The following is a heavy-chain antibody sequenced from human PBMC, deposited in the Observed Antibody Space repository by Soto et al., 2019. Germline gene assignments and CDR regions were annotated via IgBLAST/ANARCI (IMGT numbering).Heavy chain of an antibody. CDR1: DYTFTSYG. CDR3: ARTGGGYCSSTSCYILPKVDYYGMDV. J-gene: IGHJ6*02. V-gene: IGHV1-18*01. CDR2: ISAYNGNT. Sequence: ASVKVSCKASDYTFTSYGISWVRQAPGQGLEWMGWISAYNGNTNYAQKLQGRVTMTTDTSTSTAYMELRSLRSDDTAVYYCARTGGGYCSSTSCYILPKVDYYGMDVWGQGTTVTVSS. D-gene: IGHD2-2*02.